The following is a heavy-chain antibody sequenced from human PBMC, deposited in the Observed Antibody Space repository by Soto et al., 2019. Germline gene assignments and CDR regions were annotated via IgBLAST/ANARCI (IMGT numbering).Heavy chain of an antibody. V-gene: IGHV3-23*01. CDR2: ISGGGDSI. CDR1: GFTFSSYA. CDR3: AKERDNGADRYYFDY. J-gene: IGHJ4*02. D-gene: IGHD2-8*01. Sequence: EVQLLESGGILVHPGGSLRLSCAASGFTFSSYAMTWVRQAPGKGREGVSAISGGGDSIYYADSVKGRFTISRDQSKNTLYLQMHSLRAEDTAVYFCAKERDNGADRYYFDYWGQGTLVTVSS.